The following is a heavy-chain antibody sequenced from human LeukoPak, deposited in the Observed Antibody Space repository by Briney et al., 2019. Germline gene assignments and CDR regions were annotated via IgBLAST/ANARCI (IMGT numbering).Heavy chain of an antibody. D-gene: IGHD1-14*01. J-gene: IGHJ4*02. CDR2: INQGGSDK. CDR3: TRDRSRAEDD. Sequence: GGSLRLSCAASGFTFSGHWMSWVSQAPGRGREWVANINQGGSDKYYVDSVKGRFTISRDNPHNLLYLPMNSLRGEDTAVYYCTRDRSRAEDDWGQGTLVTVSS. CDR1: GFTFSGHW. V-gene: IGHV3-7*01.